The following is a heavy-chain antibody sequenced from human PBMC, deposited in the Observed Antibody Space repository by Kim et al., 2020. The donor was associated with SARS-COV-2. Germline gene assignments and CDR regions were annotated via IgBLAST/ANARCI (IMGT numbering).Heavy chain of an antibody. V-gene: IGHV3-53*04. Sequence: SGSSTYYADSVTARVTISRHNSKNPLYLQMNVLRAWATAVYYCARKLDVWGQGTTVTVSS. CDR2: SGSST. CDR3: ARKLDV. J-gene: IGHJ6*02.